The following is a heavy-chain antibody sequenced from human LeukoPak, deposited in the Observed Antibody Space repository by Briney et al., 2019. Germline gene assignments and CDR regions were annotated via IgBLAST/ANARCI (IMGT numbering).Heavy chain of an antibody. D-gene: IGHD4-17*01. CDR1: GGSIGNYY. Sequence: SETLSLTCTVSGGSIGNYYWSWLRQPPGKGLEWMGYIYFSGTTNINPSLKSRVTISVDMSKNQLSLKLSSVTAADTAVYYCAREDPQTTVPEGLDVWGQGTTVTVSS. J-gene: IGHJ6*02. CDR3: AREDPQTTVPEGLDV. CDR2: IYFSGTT. V-gene: IGHV4-59*01.